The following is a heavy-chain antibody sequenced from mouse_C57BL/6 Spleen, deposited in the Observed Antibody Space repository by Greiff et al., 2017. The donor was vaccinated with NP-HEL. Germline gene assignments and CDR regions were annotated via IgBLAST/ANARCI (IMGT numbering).Heavy chain of an antibody. CDR3: ARDRGDAMDY. J-gene: IGHJ4*01. Sequence: EVHLVESGGGLVKPGGSLKLSCAASGFTFSSYAMSWVRQTPEKRLEWVATISDGGSYTYYLDNVKGRSTISRDNAKNNLYLQMSHLKSEDTAMYYCARDRGDAMDYWGQGTSVTVSS. CDR1: GFTFSSYA. CDR2: ISDGGSYT. V-gene: IGHV5-4*01.